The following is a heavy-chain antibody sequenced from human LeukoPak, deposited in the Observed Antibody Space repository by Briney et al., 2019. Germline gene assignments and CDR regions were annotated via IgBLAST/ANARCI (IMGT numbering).Heavy chain of an antibody. D-gene: IGHD6-19*01. CDR3: ARGRQWPTAFDI. Sequence: ASVKVSCKASGYTFTNLDLNWVRQATGQGLEWMGWINPNSGGTNYAQKFQGRVTMTRDTSISAAYMELSRLRSDDTAVYYCARGRQWPTAFDIWGQGTMVTVSS. J-gene: IGHJ3*02. CDR2: INPNSGGT. V-gene: IGHV1-2*02. CDR1: GYTFTNLD.